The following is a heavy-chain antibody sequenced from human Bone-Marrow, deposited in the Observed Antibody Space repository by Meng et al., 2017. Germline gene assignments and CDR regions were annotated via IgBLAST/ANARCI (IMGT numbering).Heavy chain of an antibody. V-gene: IGHV3-64*01. J-gene: IGHJ6*02. Sequence: GESLKISCAASGFTFSSYVIHWVRQAPGKGLEYVTGISSDGGSTYYANSVKGRFSISRDNYKNTVHLQMGSLRAEDMAVYHCSRGGMDVWGQGTTVTVSS. CDR2: ISSDGGST. CDR3: SRGGMDV. CDR1: GFTFSSYV.